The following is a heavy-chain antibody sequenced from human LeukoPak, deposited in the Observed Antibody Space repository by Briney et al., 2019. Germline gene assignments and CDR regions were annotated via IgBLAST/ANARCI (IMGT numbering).Heavy chain of an antibody. CDR2: IYHSGST. CDR1: GXSISSSNW. D-gene: IGHD2-2*01. J-gene: IGHJ4*02. CDR3: ARETSGDCSSTSCYDLY. V-gene: IGHV4-4*02. Sequence: PSGTLSLTCAVSGXSISSSNWWSWVRQPPGKGLEWIGEIYHSGSTNYNPSLKSRVTISVDKSKNQFSLKLSSVTAADTAVYYCARETSGDCSSTSCYDLYWGQGTLVTVSS.